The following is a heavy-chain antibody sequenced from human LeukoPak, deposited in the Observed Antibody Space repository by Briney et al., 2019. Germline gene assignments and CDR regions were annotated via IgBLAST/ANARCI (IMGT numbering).Heavy chain of an antibody. Sequence: SETLSLTCNISGVPITDYYWSWIRLAPRRGLEWIGYMYYSGDSDSNPSLEGRVTMSADTSTNQFSLRLTSVTAADTAIYYCARELPSTGNWFDPWGQGILVTVSS. D-gene: IGHD1-14*01. CDR1: GVPITDYY. CDR2: MYYSGDS. CDR3: ARELPSTGNWFDP. V-gene: IGHV4-59*01. J-gene: IGHJ5*02.